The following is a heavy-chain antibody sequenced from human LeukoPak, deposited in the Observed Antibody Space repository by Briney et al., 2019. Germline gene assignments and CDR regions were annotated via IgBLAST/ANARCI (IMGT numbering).Heavy chain of an antibody. V-gene: IGHV1-46*01. CDR3: ARDPLTYYDYVWGSQRGYFDY. Sequence: PGGSLRLSCAASGYTFTSYYMHWVRQAPGQGLEWMGIINPSGGSTSYAQKFQGRVTMTRDTSTSTVYMELSSLRSEDTAVYYCARDPLTYYDYVWGSQRGYFDYWGQGTLVTVSS. J-gene: IGHJ4*02. CDR2: INPSGGST. CDR1: GYTFTSYY. D-gene: IGHD3-16*01.